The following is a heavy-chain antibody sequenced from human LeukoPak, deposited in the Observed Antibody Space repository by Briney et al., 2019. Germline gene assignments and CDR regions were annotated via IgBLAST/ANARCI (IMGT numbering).Heavy chain of an antibody. V-gene: IGHV3-23*05. CDR1: GFTFSSSD. CDR3: AKRGNPTVGHHYLDV. Sequence: GGSLRPSCAASGFTFSSSDMSWVRQAPGSGLEWVSSIRHSDSNTYYADSVMGRFTISRDNSKNTLYLQMNSLSAEDTAVYYCAKRGNPTVGHHYLDVWGKGTTVSVSS. D-gene: IGHD1-1*01. CDR2: IRHSDSNT. J-gene: IGHJ6*03.